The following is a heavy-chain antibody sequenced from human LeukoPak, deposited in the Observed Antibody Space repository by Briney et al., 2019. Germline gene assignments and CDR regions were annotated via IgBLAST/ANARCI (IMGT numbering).Heavy chain of an antibody. CDR2: IIPILGIA. CDR3: ARPSTVTTNYYYYGMDV. V-gene: IGHV1-69*02. J-gene: IGHJ6*02. D-gene: IGHD4-17*01. Sequence: SVKVSCKASGGTFSSYTISWVRQAPGQGLEWMGRIIPILGIANYAQKFQGRGTITADKSTSTAYMELSSLRSEDTAVYYCARPSTVTTNYYYYGMDVWGQGTTVTVSS. CDR1: GGTFSSYT.